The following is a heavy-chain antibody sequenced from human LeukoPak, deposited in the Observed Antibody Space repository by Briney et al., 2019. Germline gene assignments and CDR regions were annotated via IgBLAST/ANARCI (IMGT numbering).Heavy chain of an antibody. Sequence: PGGSLRLSCAASGFTFSSYWMSWVRQAPGKGLEWVANIKQDGSEKYYVDSVKGRFTISRDNAKNSLYLQMSSLRDEDTAVYYCAPHRDGSYPFDYWGQGTLVTVSS. V-gene: IGHV3-7*01. CDR3: APHRDGSYPFDY. J-gene: IGHJ4*02. CDR1: GFTFSSYW. CDR2: IKQDGSEK. D-gene: IGHD1-26*01.